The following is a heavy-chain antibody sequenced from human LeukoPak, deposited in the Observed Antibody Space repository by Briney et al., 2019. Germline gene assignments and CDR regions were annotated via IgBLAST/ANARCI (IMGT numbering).Heavy chain of an antibody. Sequence: GGSLRLSCAASGLTVSDNYMSWVRQAPGKGLEWVSVIYSGGSTYYADSVKGRFTISRHNSENTLYLQMNSLRAEDTAVYYCAREVTVSQAAFDIWGQGTLVTVSS. CDR1: GLTVSDNY. J-gene: IGHJ3*02. CDR3: AREVTVSQAAFDI. D-gene: IGHD4-17*01. CDR2: IYSGGST. V-gene: IGHV3-53*04.